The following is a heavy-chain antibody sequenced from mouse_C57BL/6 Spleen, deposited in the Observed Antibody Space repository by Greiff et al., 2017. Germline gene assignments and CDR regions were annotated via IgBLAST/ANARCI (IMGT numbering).Heavy chain of an antibody. Sequence: EVQLQQSGPELVKPGASVKISCKASGYTFTDYYMNWVKQSHGKSLEWIGDINPNNGGTSYNQKFKGKATLTVDKSSSTAYMELRSLTSEDSAVYYCARDYGYDVGAYWGQGTLVTVSA. D-gene: IGHD2-2*01. CDR1: GYTFTDYY. J-gene: IGHJ3*01. V-gene: IGHV1-26*01. CDR3: ARDYGYDVGAY. CDR2: INPNNGGT.